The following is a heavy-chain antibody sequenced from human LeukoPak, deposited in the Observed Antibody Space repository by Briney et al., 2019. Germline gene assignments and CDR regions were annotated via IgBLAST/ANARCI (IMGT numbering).Heavy chain of an antibody. Sequence: GGSLRLSCTAFGFTFSSYAMHWVRQAPGKGLEWVAVISYDGSNKDYADSVKGRFTISRDNSKNTLYLQMNSLRVEDTAVFYCARVNEDWFTCRGGSFPIEYWGQGSLVTVSS. CDR3: ARVNEDWFTCRGGSFPIEY. J-gene: IGHJ4*02. V-gene: IGHV3-30*04. CDR1: GFTFSSYA. D-gene: IGHD2-15*01. CDR2: ISYDGSNK.